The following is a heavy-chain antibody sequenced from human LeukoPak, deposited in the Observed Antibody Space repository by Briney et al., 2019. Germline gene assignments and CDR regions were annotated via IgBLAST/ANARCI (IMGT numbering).Heavy chain of an antibody. CDR3: APQSITLVVVISPFDY. CDR2: IQYDGATT. D-gene: IGHD3-22*01. V-gene: IGHV3-30*02. CDR1: GFTFSNFP. J-gene: IGHJ4*02. Sequence: PGGSLRLSCAASGFTFSNFPMHWVRQAPGKGLDWVALIQYDGATTNYADSVRGRFTISRDNSKSTVYLQMNSLKPDDTAVYYCAPQSITLVVVISPFDYWGQGTLVTVSS.